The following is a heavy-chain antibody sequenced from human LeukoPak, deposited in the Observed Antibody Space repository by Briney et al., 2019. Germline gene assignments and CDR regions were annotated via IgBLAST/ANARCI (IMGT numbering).Heavy chain of an antibody. Sequence: PSETLSLTCAVYGGSFSGYYWSWLRQPPGKGLEWIGEINHSGSTNYNPSLKSRVTISVDTSKNQFSLKLSSVTAADTAVYYCARGPIKNWNRYYYYYGMDVWGQGTTVTVSS. J-gene: IGHJ6*02. CDR3: ARGPIKNWNRYYYYYGMDV. CDR1: GGSFSGYY. D-gene: IGHD1-1*01. V-gene: IGHV4-34*01. CDR2: INHSGST.